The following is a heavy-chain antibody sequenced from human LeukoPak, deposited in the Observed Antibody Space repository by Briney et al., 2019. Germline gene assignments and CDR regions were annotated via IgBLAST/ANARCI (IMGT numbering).Heavy chain of an antibody. CDR3: VRMNLNRLGEVWSWGPKKRDYYYMDV. D-gene: IGHD3-10*01. CDR2: MNPGSGDT. Sequence: GASVKVSCQASGYTFTSYDINWVRQAPGQGLEWMGWMNPGSGDTGYALKFQGRVTMTRDTSISVAYMELRSLRSDDTAVYYCVRMNLNRLGEVWSWGPKKRDYYYMDVWGKGTTVTVSS. J-gene: IGHJ6*03. CDR1: GYTFTSYD. V-gene: IGHV1-8*01.